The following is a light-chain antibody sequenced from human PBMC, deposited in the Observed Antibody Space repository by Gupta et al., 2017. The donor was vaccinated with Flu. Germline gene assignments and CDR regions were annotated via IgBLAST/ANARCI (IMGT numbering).Light chain of an antibody. CDR2: EVN. Sequence: TNTSTGTSSAIGSYNYVSWYHHPPAQAPKLLIFEVNSRRSVVPASFSGSKYGTTATMTTAGLQAEEEAVYYWRSETNTNNMVVFGGGTKLTVL. CDR3: RSETNTNNMVV. V-gene: IGLV2-14*01. J-gene: IGLJ2*01. CDR1: SSAIGSYNY.